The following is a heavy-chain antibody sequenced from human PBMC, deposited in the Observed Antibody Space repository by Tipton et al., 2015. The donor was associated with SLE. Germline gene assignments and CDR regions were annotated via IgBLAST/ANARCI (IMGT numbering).Heavy chain of an antibody. CDR3: ARAEGSWDAFDT. V-gene: IGHV4-59*01. CDR1: GGSISSYY. CDR2: IYYSGST. Sequence: TLSLTCTVSGGSISSYYWSWIRQPPGRGLEWIGYIYYSGSTNYNPSLKSRVTISVDTSKNQFSLKLSSVTAADTAVYYCARAEGSWDAFDTWSQGTMVTVSS. D-gene: IGHD2-15*01. J-gene: IGHJ3*02.